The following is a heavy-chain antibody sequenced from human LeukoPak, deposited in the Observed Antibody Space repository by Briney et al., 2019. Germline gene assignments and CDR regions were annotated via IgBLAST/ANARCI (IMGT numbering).Heavy chain of an antibody. CDR3: ARQTYDSGPYAFDI. J-gene: IGHJ3*02. CDR2: IYHSGST. D-gene: IGHD3-22*01. CDR1: GYSISSGYY. Sequence: PSETLSLTCAGSGYSISSGYYWGWIRQPPGKGLEWIGSIYHSGSTYYNPSLKSRVTISVDTSKNQFSLKLSSVTAADTAVYYCARQTYDSGPYAFDIWGQGTMVTVSS. V-gene: IGHV4-38-2*01.